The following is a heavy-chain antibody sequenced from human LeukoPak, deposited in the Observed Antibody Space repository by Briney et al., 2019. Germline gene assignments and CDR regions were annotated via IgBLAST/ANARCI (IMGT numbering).Heavy chain of an antibody. V-gene: IGHV4-59*12. CDR3: ARDFAGSGSYLP. J-gene: IGHJ4*02. CDR2: IYYSGRT. Sequence: PSETLSLTCTVSGGSISNYYWSWIRQPPGKGLEWIAYIYYSGRTNYNPSLKSRVTISVDTSKNQFSLKLSSVTAADTAVYYCARDFAGSGSYLPWGQGTLVTVSS. CDR1: GGSISNYY. D-gene: IGHD1-26*01.